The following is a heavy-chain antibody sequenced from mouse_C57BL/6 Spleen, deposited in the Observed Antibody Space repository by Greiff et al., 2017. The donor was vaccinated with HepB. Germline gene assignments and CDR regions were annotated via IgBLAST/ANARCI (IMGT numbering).Heavy chain of an antibody. CDR1: GFSFNTYA. J-gene: IGHJ2*01. CDR3: VREGLLYYFDY. Sequence: EVQLVESGGGLVQPKGSLKLSCAASGFSFNTYAMNWVRQAPGKGLEWVARIRSKSNNYATYYADSVKDRFTISRDDSESMLYLQMNNLKTDDTAMYYCVREGLLYYFDYWGQGTTLTVSS. D-gene: IGHD3-1*01. V-gene: IGHV10-1*01. CDR2: IRSKSNNYAT.